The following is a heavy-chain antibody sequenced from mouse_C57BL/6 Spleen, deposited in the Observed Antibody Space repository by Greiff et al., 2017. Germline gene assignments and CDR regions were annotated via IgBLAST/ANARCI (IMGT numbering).Heavy chain of an antibody. CDR1: GFTFSDYG. Sequence: DVMLVESGGGLVKPGGSLKLSCAASGFTFSDYGMHWVRQAPEKGLEWVAYISSGSSTIYYADTVKGRFTISRDNAKNTLFLQMTSLRSEDTAMYYCAREGDGYYLDYWGQGTTLTVSS. D-gene: IGHD2-3*01. V-gene: IGHV5-17*01. CDR3: AREGDGYYLDY. CDR2: ISSGSSTI. J-gene: IGHJ2*01.